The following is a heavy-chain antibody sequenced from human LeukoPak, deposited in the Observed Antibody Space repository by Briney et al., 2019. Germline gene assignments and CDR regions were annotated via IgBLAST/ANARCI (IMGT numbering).Heavy chain of an antibody. CDR1: GFTVSSNY. D-gene: IGHD3-3*01. CDR3: AREPGYDFWSGYQSTYYYYGMDV. J-gene: IGHJ6*02. Sequence: GGSLRLSCAASGFTVSSNYMSWVRQAPGKGLEWVSVIYSGGSTYYADSVKGRFTISRDNSKNTLYLQMNSLRAEDTAVYYCAREPGYDFWSGYQSTYYYYGMDVWGQGTTVTVSS. CDR2: IYSGGST. V-gene: IGHV3-53*05.